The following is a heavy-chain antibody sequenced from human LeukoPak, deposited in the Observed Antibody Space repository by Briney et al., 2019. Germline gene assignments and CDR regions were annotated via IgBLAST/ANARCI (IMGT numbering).Heavy chain of an antibody. CDR2: ISGSGGST. CDR3: AKDGCSSTSSPIDAFDI. J-gene: IGHJ3*02. D-gene: IGHD2-2*01. V-gene: IGHV3-23*01. Sequence: PGGSLRLSCAASGFTFSSYAMSWVRQAPGKGLEWVSAISGSGGSTYYADSVKGRFTISRDNSKNTLYLQMNSLRAEDTAVYYCAKDGCSSTSSPIDAFDIWGQGTMVTVSS. CDR1: GFTFSSYA.